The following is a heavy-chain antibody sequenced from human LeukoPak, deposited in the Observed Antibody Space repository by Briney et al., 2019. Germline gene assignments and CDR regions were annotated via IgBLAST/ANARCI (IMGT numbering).Heavy chain of an antibody. V-gene: IGHV4-39*01. CDR2: IYYSGST. J-gene: IGHJ6*02. CDR3: ARHSIVGAAYYYYGMDV. D-gene: IGHD1-26*01. Sequence: PSETLSLTCTVSGGSISGSSYYWGWIRQPPGKGLEWIGSIYYSGSTYYNPSLKSRVTISVDTSKNQFSLKLSSVTAADTAVYYCARHSIVGAAYYYYGMDVWGQGTTVTVSS. CDR1: GGSISGSSYY.